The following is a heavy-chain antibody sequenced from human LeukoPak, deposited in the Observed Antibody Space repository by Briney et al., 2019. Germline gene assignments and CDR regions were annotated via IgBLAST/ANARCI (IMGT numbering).Heavy chain of an antibody. D-gene: IGHD1-26*01. V-gene: IGHV3-33*01. CDR1: GFTFSGYA. J-gene: IGHJ3*02. CDR3: ARVAQSGGYSGPFDI. CDR2: IWFDGSNT. Sequence: GGSLRLSCTPSGFTFSGYAMHWVRQAPGKGLGWVAVIWFDGSNTYYADSVKGRFTISRDNSKNTLYLQMNSLRAEDTAVYYCARVAQSGGYSGPFDIWGQGTMVTVSS.